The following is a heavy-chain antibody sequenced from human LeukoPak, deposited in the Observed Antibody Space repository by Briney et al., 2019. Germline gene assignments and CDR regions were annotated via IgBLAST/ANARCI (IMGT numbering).Heavy chain of an antibody. J-gene: IGHJ3*02. CDR1: GGSISSGSYY. Sequence: SETLSLTCTVSGGSISSGSYYWSWIRQPPGKGLEWIGEINHSGSTNYNPSHKSRVTISVDTSKNQFSLKLSSVTAADTAVYYRARELYYDFWSGLFGYRTDAFDIWGQGTMVTVSS. CDR3: ARELYYDFWSGLFGYRTDAFDI. V-gene: IGHV4-39*07. CDR2: INHSGST. D-gene: IGHD3-3*01.